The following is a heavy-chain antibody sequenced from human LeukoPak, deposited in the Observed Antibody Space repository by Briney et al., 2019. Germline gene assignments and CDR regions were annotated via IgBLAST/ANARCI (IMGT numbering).Heavy chain of an antibody. CDR2: ISAYKGNT. CDR1: GYTFTSYG. J-gene: IGHJ5*02. V-gene: IGHV1-18*01. CDR3: ARLESSQMNDNWFDP. Sequence: ASVKVSCKPSGYTFTSYGISWVRQARAQGLDWMGWISAYKGNTHYAQTLQGRVTMTPDTPPSTAYMRLMSLRYDDTAVYYCARLESSQMNDNWFDPWGQGTLVTVSS. D-gene: IGHD1-1*01.